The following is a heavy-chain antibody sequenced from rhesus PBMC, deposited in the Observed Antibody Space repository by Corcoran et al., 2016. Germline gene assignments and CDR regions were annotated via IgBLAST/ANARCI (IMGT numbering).Heavy chain of an antibody. CDR3: ARVLVGLDY. D-gene: IGHD2-39*02. V-gene: IGHV2-95*01. J-gene: IGHJ4*01. CDR1: GFSISTSGTG. Sequence: QVTLKESGPTLVKPTQTPTLTCTFSGFSISTSGTGVGWIRQPPGKALEWLASIYWNDSKYYSTSLKSRLTISKDTSKNQVVLTMTNMDPVDTATYYCARVLVGLDYWGQGVLVTVSS. CDR2: IYWNDSK.